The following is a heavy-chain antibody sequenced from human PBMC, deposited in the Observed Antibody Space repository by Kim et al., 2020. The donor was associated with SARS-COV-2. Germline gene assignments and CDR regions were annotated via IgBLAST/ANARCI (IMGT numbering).Heavy chain of an antibody. CDR2: INPSGGST. Sequence: ASVKVSCKASGYTFTSYYMHWVRQAPGQGLEWMGIINPSGGSTSYAQKFQGRVTMTRDTSTSTVYMELSSLRSEDTAVYYCARDTAKYYDILTGPGYWFDHWGQGTLVTVST. CDR1: GYTFTSYY. D-gene: IGHD3-9*01. CDR3: ARDTAKYYDILTGPGYWFDH. J-gene: IGHJ5*02. V-gene: IGHV1-46*01.